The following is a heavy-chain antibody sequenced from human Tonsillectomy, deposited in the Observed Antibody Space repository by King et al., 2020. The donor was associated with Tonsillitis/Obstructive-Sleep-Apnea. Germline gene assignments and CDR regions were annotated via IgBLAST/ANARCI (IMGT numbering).Heavy chain of an antibody. CDR1: GGSISRYY. V-gene: IGHV4-59*01. D-gene: IGHD3-10*01. Sequence: QVQLQESGPGLVKPSETLSLTCTVSGGSISRYYWSWIRQPPGKGLEWIGYIYYSGSTNYNPSLKSRVTISVETSKNQFSLKLSSVTAADTAVYYCARGIRGDNDAFDIWGQGTMVTVSS. CDR2: IYYSGST. CDR3: ARGIRGDNDAFDI. J-gene: IGHJ3*02.